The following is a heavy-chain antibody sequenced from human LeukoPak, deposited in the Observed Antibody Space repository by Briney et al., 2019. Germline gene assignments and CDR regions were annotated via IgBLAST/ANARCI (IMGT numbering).Heavy chain of an antibody. Sequence: GGSLRLSCAASEFTFSSYWMNWVRQAPGKGLVWVSRINSDGSSTRHADSVKGRFSISRDNAKNTLYLQMNSLRAEDTAVYYCARDSFVTISGGWNWFDPWGQGTLVTVSS. D-gene: IGHD3-3*01. CDR2: INSDGSST. CDR3: ARDSFVTISGGWNWFDP. J-gene: IGHJ5*02. CDR1: EFTFSSYW. V-gene: IGHV3-74*01.